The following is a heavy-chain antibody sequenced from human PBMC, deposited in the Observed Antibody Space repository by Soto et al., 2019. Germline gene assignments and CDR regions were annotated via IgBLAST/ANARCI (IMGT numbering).Heavy chain of an antibody. CDR1: GFTFGADS. Sequence: QMQLVESGGGVVQPGRSLRLSCAASGFTFGADSMHWVRQPPGKGLEWVAVISYDGKNERYTDPVKGRFTVSRDNSKSIMYLQMNSLRSEDTAVYYCARDGYSGRSDGFDIWGQGTMVTVSS. CDR2: ISYDGKNE. CDR3: ARDGYSGRSDGFDI. D-gene: IGHD1-26*01. V-gene: IGHV3-30*04. J-gene: IGHJ3*02.